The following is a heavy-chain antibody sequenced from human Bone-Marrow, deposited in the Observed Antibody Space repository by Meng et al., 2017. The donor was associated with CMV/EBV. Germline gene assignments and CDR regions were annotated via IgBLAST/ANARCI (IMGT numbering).Heavy chain of an antibody. CDR2: TYYRSKWYN. Sequence: QLQPQQSGPGLVKPSQAPSLTCASSGCSVSSNSAAWNWFRQSPSRGLEWLGRTYYRSKWYNDYALAVKSRITINPDTSKNQFSLQLNSVTPEDTAVYYCARTSYGYDYWGQGTLVTVSS. CDR3: ARTSYGYDY. V-gene: IGHV6-1*01. J-gene: IGHJ4*02. CDR1: GCSVSSNSAA. D-gene: IGHD5-18*01.